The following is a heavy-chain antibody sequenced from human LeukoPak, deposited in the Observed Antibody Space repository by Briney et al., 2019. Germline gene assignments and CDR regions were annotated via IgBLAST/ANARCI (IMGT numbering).Heavy chain of an antibody. D-gene: IGHD6-13*01. CDR3: ARVGGYISSWYYLDN. CDR2: IYHTGST. Sequence: PSGTLSLTCAVSGGSISSSNWWGWVRQTPGKGLEWMGEIYHTGSTNYNPSLKRRVTISVDKSKNQFSLKLSSVTAADTAMYYCARVGGYISSWYYLDNWGQGTLVTVSS. J-gene: IGHJ4*02. CDR1: GGSISSSNW. V-gene: IGHV4-4*02.